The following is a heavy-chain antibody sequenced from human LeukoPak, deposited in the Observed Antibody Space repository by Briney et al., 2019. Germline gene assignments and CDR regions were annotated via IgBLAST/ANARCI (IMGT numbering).Heavy chain of an antibody. CDR3: AKEAHDSSGYTADY. D-gene: IGHD3-22*01. V-gene: IGHV3-21*04. CDR1: GFTFSSYS. J-gene: IGHJ4*01. CDR2: ISSSSSYI. Sequence: GGSLRLSCAASGFTFSSYSMNWVRQAPGKGLEWVSSISSSSSYIYYADSVKGRFTISRDNSKNTLYLQMNSLRAEDTAVYYCAKEAHDSSGYTADYWGQGTLVTVSS.